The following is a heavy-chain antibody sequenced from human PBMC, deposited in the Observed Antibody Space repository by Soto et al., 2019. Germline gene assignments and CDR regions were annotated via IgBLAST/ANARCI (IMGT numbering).Heavy chain of an antibody. J-gene: IGHJ4*02. V-gene: IGHV4-39*07. CDR2: IYYSGST. CDR1: GGSISSSNYY. D-gene: IGHD2-15*01. CDR3: ALVVAGPDY. Sequence: PSETLSLTCTVSGGSISSSNYYWGWIRQPPGKGLEWIGSIYYSGSTYYNPSLKSRVTISVDTSKNQFSLKLSSVTAADTAVYYCALVVAGPDYWGQGTLVTVSS.